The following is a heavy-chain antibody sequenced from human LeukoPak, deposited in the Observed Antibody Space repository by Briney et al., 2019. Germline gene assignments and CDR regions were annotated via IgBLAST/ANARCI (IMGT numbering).Heavy chain of an antibody. J-gene: IGHJ4*02. Sequence: GGSLRLSCAASGFTFSSYSMNWVRQAPGKGLEWVSSISSSSSYIYYADSVKGRFTISRDNAKNSLYLQMNSLRAEDTAVYYCARDLGSGYSGYDSDFDYWGQGTLVTVSS. CDR1: GFTFSSYS. V-gene: IGHV3-21*01. CDR2: ISSSSSYI. D-gene: IGHD5-12*01. CDR3: ARDLGSGYSGYDSDFDY.